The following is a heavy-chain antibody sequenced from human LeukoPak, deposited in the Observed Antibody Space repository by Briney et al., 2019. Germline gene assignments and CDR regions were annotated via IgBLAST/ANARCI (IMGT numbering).Heavy chain of an antibody. V-gene: IGHV3-30-3*01. CDR2: ISYDGSNK. CDR1: GFTFSSYA. CDR3: AREYSLVRPPYSHYYYGMDV. J-gene: IGHJ6*02. D-gene: IGHD2-21*01. Sequence: GGSLRLSCAASGFTFSSYAMHWVRQAPGKGLEWVAVISYDGSNKYYADSVKGRFTISRDNSKNTLYLQMNSLRAEDTAVYYCAREYSLVRPPYSHYYYGMDVWGQGTTVTVSS.